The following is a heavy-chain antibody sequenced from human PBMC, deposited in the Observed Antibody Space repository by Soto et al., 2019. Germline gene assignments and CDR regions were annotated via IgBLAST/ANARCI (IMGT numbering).Heavy chain of an antibody. D-gene: IGHD2-15*01. V-gene: IGHV3-21*01. CDR1: GFTFSSYT. CDR3: ARGDLGFCAGGSCSY. Sequence: GGSLRLSCAASGFTFSSYTMNWVRQAPGEGLEWVSSISTTSYYIYYADSVKGRFTISRDNAKNSLYLQMNSLRAEDTAVYYCARGDLGFCAGGSCSYWGPGALVTVSS. J-gene: IGHJ4*02. CDR2: ISTTSYYI.